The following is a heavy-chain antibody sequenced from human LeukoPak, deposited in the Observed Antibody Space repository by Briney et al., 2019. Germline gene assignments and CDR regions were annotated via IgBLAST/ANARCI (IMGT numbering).Heavy chain of an antibody. Sequence: SETLSLTCTVSGGSISSYYWSWIRQPPREGRGWIGYIYYSGSTNYNPSLKSRVTISVDTSKNQFSLKLSSVTAADTAVYYCAREEVAASWFDPWRQGTLVSVCS. J-gene: IGHJ5*02. CDR1: GGSISSYY. CDR3: AREEVAASWFDP. V-gene: IGHV4-59*01. D-gene: IGHD2-15*01. CDR2: IYYSGST.